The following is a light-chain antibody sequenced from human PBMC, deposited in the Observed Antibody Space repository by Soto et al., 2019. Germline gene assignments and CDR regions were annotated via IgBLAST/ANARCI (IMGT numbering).Light chain of an antibody. J-gene: IGKJ4*01. Sequence: DIQMTQSPSTLSASVGDRVTITCRASQSISTWLAWYQKKPGKAPNPLIYKTSSLESGVPSRFSGSGSGTEFNLTVNSLQSDDVATYYCQQYDSNPLTCGGGTKVDIK. CDR1: QSISTW. V-gene: IGKV1-5*03. CDR2: KTS. CDR3: QQYDSNPLT.